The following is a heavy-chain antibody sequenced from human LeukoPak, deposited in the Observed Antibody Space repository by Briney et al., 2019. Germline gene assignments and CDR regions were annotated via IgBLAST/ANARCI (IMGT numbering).Heavy chain of an antibody. D-gene: IGHD6-6*01. J-gene: IGHJ4*02. CDR1: GYNFPSYW. Sequence: GESLKISCKTSGYNFPSYWIGWVRQMPGKGLQWMGLIYPRDSKTTYSPSFQGQVTISVDKSIGAAYLEWRSLQASDTAIYYCARSYSSSSYYFDYWGQGTLVTVSS. V-gene: IGHV5-51*01. CDR3: ARSYSSSSYYFDY. CDR2: IYPRDSKT.